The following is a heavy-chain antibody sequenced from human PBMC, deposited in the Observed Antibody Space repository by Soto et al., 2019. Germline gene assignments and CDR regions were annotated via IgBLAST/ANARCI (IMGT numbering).Heavy chain of an antibody. V-gene: IGHV4-39*01. CDR1: GGSLGSSSYY. Sequence: SETLSLTCTVSGGSLGSSSYYWGWIRQSPGKGLEWIGNIYYSGNTFYNPSLKSRVTISVDTSKNQFYLHLSSVTAADTAIFYCASIAAPGTTHFDFWGQGTLVTGSS. CDR2: IYYSGNT. D-gene: IGHD6-13*01. CDR3: ASIAAPGTTHFDF. J-gene: IGHJ4*02.